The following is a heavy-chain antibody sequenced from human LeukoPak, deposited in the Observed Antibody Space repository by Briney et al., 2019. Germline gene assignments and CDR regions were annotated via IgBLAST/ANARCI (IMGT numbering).Heavy chain of an antibody. CDR2: IYTSGST. Sequence: SETLSLTCTVSGGSISSGSYYWSWIRQPAGKGLEWIGRIYTSGSTNYNPSLKSRVTISVDTSKNQFSLKLSSVTAADTAVYYCARDRFGELVDYWGQGTLVTVSS. CDR1: GGSISSGSYY. D-gene: IGHD3-10*01. V-gene: IGHV4-61*02. CDR3: ARDRFGELVDY. J-gene: IGHJ4*02.